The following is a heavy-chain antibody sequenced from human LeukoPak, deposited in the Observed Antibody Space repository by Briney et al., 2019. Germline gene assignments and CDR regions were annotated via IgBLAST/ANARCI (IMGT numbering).Heavy chain of an antibody. V-gene: IGHV1-2*02. Sequence: ASVKVSCKASGYTFTGYYMHWVRQAPGQGLEWMGWINPNSGGTNYAQKFQGRVTMTRDTSISTACMELSRLRSDDTAVYYCARVKYYYDSPSAFDIWGQGTMGTVSS. J-gene: IGHJ3*02. CDR2: INPNSGGT. CDR3: ARVKYYYDSPSAFDI. D-gene: IGHD3-22*01. CDR1: GYTFTGYY.